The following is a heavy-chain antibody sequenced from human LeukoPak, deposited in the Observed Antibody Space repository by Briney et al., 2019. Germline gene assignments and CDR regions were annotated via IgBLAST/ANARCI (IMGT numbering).Heavy chain of an antibody. CDR2: INTDTGNP. D-gene: IGHD3-16*01. CDR3: ARFGAGSSLGWTWAPGDY. CDR1: VYSFTNFA. V-gene: IGHV7-4-1*02. Sequence: ASVKVSCNASVYSFTNFAMSWVRQAPGQGLEWMGWINTDTGNPTYAQDFTGRFVFSLDTSVSTAYLQISSLKTEDTAVYYCARFGAGSSLGWTWAPGDYWGQGTLVSVSS. J-gene: IGHJ4*02.